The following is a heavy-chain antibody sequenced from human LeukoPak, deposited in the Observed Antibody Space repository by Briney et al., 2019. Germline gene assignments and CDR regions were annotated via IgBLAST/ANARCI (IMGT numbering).Heavy chain of an antibody. V-gene: IGHV3-15*04. CDR1: GFTVSNAR. CDR2: IESKNDSGTT. CDR3: ATVPGITAFGEVIDY. D-gene: IGHD3-3*01. J-gene: IGHJ4*02. Sequence: NPGGSLRLSCAVSGFTVSNARMNWVRQAPGGGLEWIGRIESKNDSGTTDYAAPVKGRFTISRDDSKNTVILHMNSLKTEDTAVYYCATVPGITAFGEVIDYWGQGTLVTISS.